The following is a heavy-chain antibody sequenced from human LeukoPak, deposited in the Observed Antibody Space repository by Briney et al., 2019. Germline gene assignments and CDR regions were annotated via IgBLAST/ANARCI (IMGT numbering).Heavy chain of an antibody. Sequence: ASVKVSCKASGGTFSSYAISWVRQAPGQGLEWMGGIIPIFGTANYAQKFQGRVTITTDESTSTAYMELSSLRSEDTAVYYCARDVNYDFWSGYYPDWGLGTLVTVSS. D-gene: IGHD3-3*01. V-gene: IGHV1-69*05. CDR2: IIPIFGTA. CDR1: GGTFSSYA. J-gene: IGHJ4*02. CDR3: ARDVNYDFWSGYYPD.